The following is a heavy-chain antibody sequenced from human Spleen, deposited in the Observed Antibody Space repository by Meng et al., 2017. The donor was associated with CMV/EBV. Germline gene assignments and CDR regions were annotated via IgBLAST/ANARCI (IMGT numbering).Heavy chain of an antibody. D-gene: IGHD3-9*01. CDR2: VHFSGSA. CDR1: GGSISSGDYY. V-gene: IGHV4-30-4*08. CDR3: ATSYDILTGNDY. J-gene: IGHJ4*02. Sequence: QVQLQESGPGLVKPSQTPSLTCTVSGGSISSGDYYWSWIRQPPGKGLEWIGYVHFSGSAYYNPSLKSRVTISVDTSKNQFSLKVRSVTAADTSLYYWATSYDILTGNDYWGQGTLVTVSS.